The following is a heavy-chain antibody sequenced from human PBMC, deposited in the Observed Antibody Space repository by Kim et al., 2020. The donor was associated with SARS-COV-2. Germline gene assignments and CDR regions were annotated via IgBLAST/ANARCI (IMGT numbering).Heavy chain of an antibody. V-gene: IGHV4-30-4*01. D-gene: IGHD2-21*02. J-gene: IGHJ3*02. Sequence: SETLSLTCTVSGASISSGDYWWSWVRQPPGKGLEWIGYIYFSGTTHYNPSLKGRGAISLDTSKNQFSLRLNSVTAADTAVYYCAREVNQVTATSDAFDIWAQGTMVTVSS. CDR1: GASISSGDYW. CDR3: AREVNQVTATSDAFDI. CDR2: IYFSGTT.